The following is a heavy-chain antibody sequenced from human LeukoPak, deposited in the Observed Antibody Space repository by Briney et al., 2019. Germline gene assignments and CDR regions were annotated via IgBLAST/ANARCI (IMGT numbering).Heavy chain of an antibody. J-gene: IGHJ6*04. CDR1: GFTFSSYE. V-gene: IGHV3-48*03. CDR3: AELGITMIGGV. CDR2: ISRSGSTI. D-gene: IGHD3-10*02. Sequence: GSLRLSCAASGFTFSSYEMDWVRQAPGKGLGWVSYISRSGSTIYYADSVKGRFTISRDNAKNSLYLQMNTLRAEDTAVYYCAELGITMIGGVWGKGTTVTTSS.